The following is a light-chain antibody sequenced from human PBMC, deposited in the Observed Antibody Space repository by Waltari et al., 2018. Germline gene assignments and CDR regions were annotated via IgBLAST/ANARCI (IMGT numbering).Light chain of an antibody. CDR1: SSDVGGYNY. V-gene: IGLV2-14*01. CDR3: SSYTSSSTYVV. J-gene: IGLJ2*01. Sequence: QSALTQPASVSGSPGQSITISCTGTSSDVGGYNYVSWYQQHPGKAPQRMIYEVSNRPSGVSTRFSGYKSGNTASLTISGLQAEDEADYYCSSYTSSSTYVVFGGGTKLTVL. CDR2: EVS.